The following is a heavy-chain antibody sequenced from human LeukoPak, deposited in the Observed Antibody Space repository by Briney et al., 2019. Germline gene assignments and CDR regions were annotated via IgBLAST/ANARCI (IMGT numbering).Heavy chain of an antibody. V-gene: IGHV1-2*02. Sequence: GASVKVSCKASGYTFTGYYMHWVRQAPGQGLEWMGWINPNSGGTNYAQKFQGRVTMTSDTSISTAYMELSRLRSDDTAVYYSAKLYHYYGSGSYYKDFDYWGQGTLVTVSS. J-gene: IGHJ4*02. CDR1: GYTFTGYY. D-gene: IGHD3-10*01. CDR3: AKLYHYYGSGSYYKDFDY. CDR2: INPNSGGT.